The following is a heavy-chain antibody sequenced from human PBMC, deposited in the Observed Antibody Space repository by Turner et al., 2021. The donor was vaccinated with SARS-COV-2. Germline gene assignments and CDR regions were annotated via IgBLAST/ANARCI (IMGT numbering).Heavy chain of an antibody. V-gene: IGHV3-53*02. CDR2: IYSGGSK. J-gene: IGHJ4*02. CDR1: GFTVSSNY. Sequence: EVQLVETGGGLIQPVGSLRLSCAASGFTVSSNYMSWVRQAQGKGLEWVSIIYSGGSKYYVDSVKGRFNIYRENTKNTLNLKMNSRRAEDTAVYYGASGVYDSIRWGQGTLVTVSS. CDR3: ASGVYDSIR. D-gene: IGHD3-22*01.